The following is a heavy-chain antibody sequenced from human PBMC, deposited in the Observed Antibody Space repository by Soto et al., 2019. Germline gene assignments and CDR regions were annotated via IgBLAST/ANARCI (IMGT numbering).Heavy chain of an antibody. J-gene: IGHJ6*02. CDR1: GGSFSGYY. V-gene: IGHV4-34*01. D-gene: IGHD3-22*01. CDR3: ASDYYDSSGYYRGMDV. Sequence: SETLSLTCAVYGGSFSGYYWSWIRQPPGKGLEWIGEINHSGSTNYNPSLKSRVTISVDTSKNQFSLKLSSVTAADTAVYYCASDYYDSSGYYRGMDVWGQGTTVTVSS. CDR2: INHSGST.